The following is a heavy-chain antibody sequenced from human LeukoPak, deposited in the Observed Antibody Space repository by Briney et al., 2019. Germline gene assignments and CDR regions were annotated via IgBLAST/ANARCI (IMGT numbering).Heavy chain of an antibody. D-gene: IGHD5-12*01. Sequence: SETLSLTCPVSGGSISTSSHYWAWIRQPPGKGLEWIGNIFYSGSTYYNPDHMSRVSISVDTSKNQFSLKVTSVTAADTAVYSCAKTPHSAYDAWWFDPWGQGTPVTVSS. CDR1: GGSISTSSHY. CDR3: AKTPHSAYDAWWFDP. J-gene: IGHJ5*02. CDR2: IFYSGST. V-gene: IGHV4-39*01.